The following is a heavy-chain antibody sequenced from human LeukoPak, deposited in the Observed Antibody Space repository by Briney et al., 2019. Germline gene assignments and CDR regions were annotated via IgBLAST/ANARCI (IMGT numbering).Heavy chain of an antibody. Sequence: PGGSLRLSCAASGFTVSRSYLTWVRQAPGKGLDWVSIIYSGGSAFYADSVRGRFTISRDKTKNTLYLQMNSLRAEDTAVYYCARGGGCSGTNCYIDAFDIWGQGTVVTVSS. V-gene: IGHV3-66*02. J-gene: IGHJ3*02. CDR3: ARGGGCSGTNCYIDAFDI. CDR2: IYSGGSA. CDR1: GFTVSRSY. D-gene: IGHD2-2*01.